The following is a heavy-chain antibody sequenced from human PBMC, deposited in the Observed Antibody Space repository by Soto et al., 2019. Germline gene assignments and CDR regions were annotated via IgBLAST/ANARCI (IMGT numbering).Heavy chain of an antibody. CDR2: ISWDGGST. Sequence: VGSLRLSCAASGFTFDDYAMHWVRQAPGKGLEWVSLISWDGGSTYYADSVKGRFTISRDNSKNSLYLQMNSLRAEDTALYYCAKDEYYDSSGYPDYWGQGTLVTVSS. CDR3: AKDEYYDSSGYPDY. V-gene: IGHV3-43D*04. CDR1: GFTFDDYA. J-gene: IGHJ4*02. D-gene: IGHD3-22*01.